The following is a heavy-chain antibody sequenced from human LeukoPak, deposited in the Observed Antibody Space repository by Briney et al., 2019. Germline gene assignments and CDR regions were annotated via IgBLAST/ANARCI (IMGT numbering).Heavy chain of an antibody. J-gene: IGHJ6*03. CDR1: GFTFSSYW. CDR3: AREDMYSSSWYVYYYYYYMDV. CDR2: IKQDGSEK. V-gene: IGHV3-7*01. D-gene: IGHD6-13*01. Sequence: GGSLRLSCAASGFTFSSYWMSWVRQAPGKGLEWVANIKQDGSEKYYVDSVKGRFTISRDNAKNSLYLQMNSLRAEDTAVYYCAREDMYSSSWYVYYYYYYMDVWGKGTTVTVSS.